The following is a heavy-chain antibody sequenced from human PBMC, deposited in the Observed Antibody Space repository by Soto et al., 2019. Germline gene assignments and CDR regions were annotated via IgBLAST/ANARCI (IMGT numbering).Heavy chain of an antibody. CDR2: IIPIFGTA. CDR1: GGTFSSYA. Sequence: SVKVYCKXSGGTFSSYAISWVRQAPRQGLEWMGGIIPIFGTANYAQKFQGRVTITADESTSTAYMELSSLRSEDTAVYYCARGAVLTGYYGYYYGMDVRGQGTTVTVSS. J-gene: IGHJ6*02. V-gene: IGHV1-69*13. D-gene: IGHD3-9*01. CDR3: ARGAVLTGYYGYYYGMDV.